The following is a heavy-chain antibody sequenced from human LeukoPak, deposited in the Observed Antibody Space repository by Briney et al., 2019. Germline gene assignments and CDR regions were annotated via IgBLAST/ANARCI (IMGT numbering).Heavy chain of an antibody. J-gene: IGHJ4*02. CDR2: IHPSGST. V-gene: IGHV4-4*07. CDR1: GDSISSYC. Sequence: SGTLSLTCTVSGDSISSYCWSWIRQPAGKGLEWIGRIHPSGSTNYNPSLKSRVTLSVDTSKNEFSLRLSSVTAADTAVYYCARGPPPDLDYWGRGTLVTVSS. CDR3: ARGPPPDLDY.